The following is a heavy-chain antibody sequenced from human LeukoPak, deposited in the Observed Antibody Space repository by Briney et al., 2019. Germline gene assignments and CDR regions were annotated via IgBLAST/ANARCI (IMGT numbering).Heavy chain of an antibody. CDR3: ARVYDFWSGYYDY. CDR1: GGSISSTYYY. Sequence: PSETLSLTCIVSGGSISSTYYYWGWIRQPPGKGLHWIGNIYYSGSTSYNPSLKSRVTISVDTSKKEFSLKLSSVTAADTAVYYCARVYDFWSGYYDYWGQGTLVTVSS. V-gene: IGHV4-39*07. D-gene: IGHD3-3*01. CDR2: IYYSGST. J-gene: IGHJ4*02.